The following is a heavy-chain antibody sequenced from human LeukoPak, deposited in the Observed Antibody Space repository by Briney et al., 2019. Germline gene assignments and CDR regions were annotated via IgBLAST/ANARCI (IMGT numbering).Heavy chain of an antibody. V-gene: IGHV4-31*03. CDR3: AREGSSSPFDY. D-gene: IGHD6-13*01. CDR1: GGSISSGGYY. Sequence: RPSETLSLTCTVSGGSISSGGYYWSWIRQHPGKGLEWIGYIYYSGSTYYNPSLKSRVTISVDTSKNQFSLKLSSVTAADTAVYYCAREGSSSPFDYWGQGTLVTVSS. J-gene: IGHJ4*02. CDR2: IYYSGST.